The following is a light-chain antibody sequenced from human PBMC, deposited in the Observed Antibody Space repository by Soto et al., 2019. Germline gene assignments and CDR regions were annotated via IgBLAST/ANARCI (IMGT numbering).Light chain of an antibody. J-gene: IGLJ1*01. CDR3: SSDTSSSTYV. Sequence: QSVLTQPASVSGSPGQSITISCTGTSSDVGAYNYVSWYQQHPGKAPKLMIHDVSNRPSGVSNRFSGSKSGNTASLTISGLQAEDEADYYCSSDTSSSTYVFGTGTKLTVL. V-gene: IGLV2-14*01. CDR2: DVS. CDR1: SSDVGAYNY.